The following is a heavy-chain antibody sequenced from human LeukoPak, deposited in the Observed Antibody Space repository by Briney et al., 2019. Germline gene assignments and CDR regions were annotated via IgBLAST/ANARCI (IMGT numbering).Heavy chain of an antibody. CDR1: GFTVSSNY. CDR2: IYSGGST. CDR3: AKDPDNYYDSSGYYSGFDY. J-gene: IGHJ4*02. Sequence: GGSLRLSCAASGFTVSSNYMSWVRQAPGKGLEWVSVIYSGGSTYYADSVKGRFTISRDNAKNSPYLQMNSLRAEDTALYYCAKDPDNYYDSSGYYSGFDYWGQGTLVTVSS. D-gene: IGHD3-22*01. V-gene: IGHV3-53*05.